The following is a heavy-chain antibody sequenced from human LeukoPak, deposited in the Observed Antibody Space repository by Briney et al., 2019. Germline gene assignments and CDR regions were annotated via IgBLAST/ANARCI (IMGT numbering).Heavy chain of an antibody. D-gene: IGHD3-9*01. CDR1: GGSFSGYY. CDR2: INHSGST. CDR3: ARGYYDILTGYFPLDY. V-gene: IGHV4-34*01. J-gene: IGHJ4*02. Sequence: SETLSLTCAVYGGSFSGYYWSWIRQPPGKGLEWVGEINHSGSTNYNPSLKSRVTISVDTSKNQFSLKLSSVTAADTAVYYCARGYYDILTGYFPLDYWGQGTLVTVSS.